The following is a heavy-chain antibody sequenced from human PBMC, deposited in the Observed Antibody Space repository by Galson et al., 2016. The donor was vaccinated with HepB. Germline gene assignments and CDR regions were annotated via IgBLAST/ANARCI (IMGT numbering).Heavy chain of an antibody. CDR2: INPSGRST. D-gene: IGHD2-21*02. J-gene: IGHJ4*02. V-gene: IGHV1-46*01. CDR3: AGDWAYCNGDCYHPADYFDY. CDR1: GNTFTSYY. Sequence: SVKVSCKASGNTFTSYYIHWVRQAPGQGLEWMGIINPSGRSTTYAQKFQGRVTMTRDTSTSTVYMELSSLRSEDTAVYYCAGDWAYCNGDCYHPADYFDYWGPGTLVTVSS.